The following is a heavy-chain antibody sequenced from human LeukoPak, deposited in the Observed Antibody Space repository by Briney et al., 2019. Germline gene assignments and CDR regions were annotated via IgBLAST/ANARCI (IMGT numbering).Heavy chain of an antibody. CDR1: GGSISGSNW. J-gene: IGHJ4*01. D-gene: IGHD7-27*01. CDR2: IYHTGST. CDR3: ARRKLGNDY. V-gene: IGHV4-4*02. Sequence: PSGTLSLTCAVSGGSISGSNWWSWVRQPPGKGLEWFGYIYHTGSTSYSPSLKSRVTISADTSQNQFSLKLSSVTAADTAVYYWARRKLGNDYWGQGTPVTVSS.